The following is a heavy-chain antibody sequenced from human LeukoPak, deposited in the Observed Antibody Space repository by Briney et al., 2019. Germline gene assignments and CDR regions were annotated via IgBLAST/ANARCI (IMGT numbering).Heavy chain of an antibody. V-gene: IGHV3-20*01. Sequence: PGGSLRLSCAASGFTFSSYAMSWARQAPGKGLEWVSGINWNGGSTGYADSVKGRFTISRDNAKNSLYLQMNSLRAEDTALYHCARNTAAGLFDYWGQGTLVTVSS. J-gene: IGHJ4*02. CDR3: ARNTAAGLFDY. D-gene: IGHD6-13*01. CDR2: INWNGGST. CDR1: GFTFSSYA.